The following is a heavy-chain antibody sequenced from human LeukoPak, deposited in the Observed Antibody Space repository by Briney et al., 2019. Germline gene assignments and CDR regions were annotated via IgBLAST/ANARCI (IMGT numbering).Heavy chain of an antibody. Sequence: SETLSLTCTVSGGSISTYYWSWIRQPPGKGLEWIGYIHYSGSINYNPSLKSRVTMSIDTSKNQFSLKLSSVTAADTAMYYCARSYSSSDHYNYYGMDVWGQGTTVTVSS. CDR2: IHYSGSI. V-gene: IGHV4-59*08. D-gene: IGHD6-13*01. CDR1: GGSISTYY. J-gene: IGHJ6*02. CDR3: ARSYSSSDHYNYYGMDV.